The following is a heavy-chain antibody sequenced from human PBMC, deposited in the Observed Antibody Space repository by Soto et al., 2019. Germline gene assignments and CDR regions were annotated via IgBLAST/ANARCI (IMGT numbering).Heavy chain of an antibody. V-gene: IGHV3-48*02. J-gene: IGHJ6*02. CDR1: GFTFSSYS. CDR3: ARSSFYCSGGSCYPYYYYYGMDV. Sequence: GGSLRLSCAASGFTFSSYSMNWVRQAPGKGLEWVSYISSSSSTIYYADSVKGRFTISRDNAKNSLYLQMNSLRDEDTAVYYCARSSFYCSGGSCYPYYYYYGMDVWGQGTTVTVSS. CDR2: ISSSSSTI. D-gene: IGHD2-15*01.